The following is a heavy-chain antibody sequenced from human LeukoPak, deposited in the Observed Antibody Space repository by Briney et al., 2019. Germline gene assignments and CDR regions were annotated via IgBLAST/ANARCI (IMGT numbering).Heavy chain of an antibody. J-gene: IGHJ6*02. Sequence: GGSLRLSCAASAFTFSSYALHWVRQAPGKGLEWVALISYEGDNKYYADSVKGRFTISRDNSKNTLYLQMNSLRVEDTAVYYCARRKWVDIAAAGPKYFGMDVWGQGTTVTVSS. CDR2: ISYEGDNK. D-gene: IGHD6-13*01. CDR1: AFTFSSYA. V-gene: IGHV3-30-3*01. CDR3: ARRKWVDIAAAGPKYFGMDV.